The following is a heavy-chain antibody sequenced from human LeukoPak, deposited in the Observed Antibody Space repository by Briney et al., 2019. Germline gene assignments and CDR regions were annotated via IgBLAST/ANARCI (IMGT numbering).Heavy chain of an antibody. CDR3: VYGGGYFQH. V-gene: IGHV3-21*01. Sequence: PGGSLRLSCAASGFTFSSYSVDWVRQAPGKGLEWVSSISSSSNNIYYADSVRGRFTISRDNGKNSLYLLMNSLRAEDTAVYYCVYGGGYFQHWGQGTLVTVSS. J-gene: IGHJ1*01. CDR2: ISSSSNNI. CDR1: GFTFSSYS. D-gene: IGHD4-23*01.